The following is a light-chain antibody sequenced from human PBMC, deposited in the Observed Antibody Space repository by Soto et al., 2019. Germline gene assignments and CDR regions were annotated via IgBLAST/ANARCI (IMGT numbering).Light chain of an antibody. V-gene: IGLV4-69*01. Sequence: QLVLTQSPAASASLGASVKLTCTLTTGHSSNIIAWHQQQPEKGPRYLMKLNSDGRHVKGDGIPDRFSGSSSGAERYLTSSRLQSGDEADYYCQTWVSGIRVFGGGTKLTVL. J-gene: IGLJ3*02. CDR3: QTWVSGIRV. CDR2: LNSDGRH. CDR1: TGHSSNI.